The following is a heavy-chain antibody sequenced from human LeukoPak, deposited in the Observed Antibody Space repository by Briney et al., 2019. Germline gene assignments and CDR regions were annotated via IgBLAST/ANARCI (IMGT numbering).Heavy chain of an antibody. J-gene: IGHJ4*02. Sequence: QPGGSLRLSCVASGFTFNDHYMDWVRQAPGKGLEWVGRTRNKANRYTTEYAASGKGRFTISRDDSKNSVSLQMNSLKTEDTAVYYCARGGVVATTIFDYWGQGILVIVSS. V-gene: IGHV3-72*01. D-gene: IGHD5-12*01. CDR2: TRNKANRYTT. CDR3: ARGGVVATTIFDY. CDR1: GFTFNDHY.